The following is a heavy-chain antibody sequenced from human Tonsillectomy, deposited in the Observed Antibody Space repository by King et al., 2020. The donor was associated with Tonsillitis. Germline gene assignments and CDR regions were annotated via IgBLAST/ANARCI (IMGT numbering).Heavy chain of an antibody. J-gene: IGHJ3*02. CDR3: ARWGGGAAAGRRAVDI. Sequence: VQLVESGGGLVQPGGSLRLSCAASGFTFSSYWMSWVRQAPGKGLEWVANINQVGREEYYVDSVKGRFTISRDNAKNSMYLQMNSLRVEDKAVYYCARWGGGAAAGRRAVDIWGQGTMVTVSS. CDR2: INQVGREE. D-gene: IGHD6-13*01. CDR1: GFTFSSYW. V-gene: IGHV3-7*01.